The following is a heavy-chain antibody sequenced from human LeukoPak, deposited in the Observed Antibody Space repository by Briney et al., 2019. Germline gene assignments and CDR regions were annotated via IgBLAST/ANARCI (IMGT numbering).Heavy chain of an antibody. CDR2: ITASSTTI. J-gene: IGHJ4*02. Sequence: GGSLSLSCAASGFSFSIYEMNWVRQAPGKGLECISYITASSTTIYYADSVKGRFTISRDNDKNSLYLQMNSLRAEDTAVYYCARDLSSLLTGYYHFDYWGQGTLVTVSS. D-gene: IGHD3-9*01. V-gene: IGHV3-48*03. CDR1: GFSFSIYE. CDR3: ARDLSSLLTGYYHFDY.